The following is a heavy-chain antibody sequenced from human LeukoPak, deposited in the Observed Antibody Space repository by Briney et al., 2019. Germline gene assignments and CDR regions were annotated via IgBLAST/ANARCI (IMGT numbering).Heavy chain of an antibody. V-gene: IGHV3-33*01. Sequence: GRSLRLSCAVSGFSFSSYGMHWVRQAPGKGVEWVAVIWYDGSNENYGDSVKSRFSISRDNSKNTLYLQMNSLRAEDTAVYFCARGSNSGYSIDSWGQGTLVTVSS. D-gene: IGHD3-22*01. CDR3: ARGSNSGYSIDS. CDR1: GFSFSSYG. J-gene: IGHJ4*02. CDR2: IWYDGSNE.